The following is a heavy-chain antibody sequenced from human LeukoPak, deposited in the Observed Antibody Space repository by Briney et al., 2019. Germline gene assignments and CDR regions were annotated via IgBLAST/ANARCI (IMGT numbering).Heavy chain of an antibody. J-gene: IGHJ4*02. CDR3: ARGWNKYYFDY. CDR2: IYSGGST. CDR1: GFTFSSYA. Sequence: GGSLRLSCAASGFTFSSYAMSWVRQAPGKGLEWVSVIYSGGSTYYADSVKGRFTISRDNSKNTLYLQMNSLRAEDTAVYYCARGWNKYYFDYWGQGTLVTVSS. D-gene: IGHD1-1*01. V-gene: IGHV3-53*01.